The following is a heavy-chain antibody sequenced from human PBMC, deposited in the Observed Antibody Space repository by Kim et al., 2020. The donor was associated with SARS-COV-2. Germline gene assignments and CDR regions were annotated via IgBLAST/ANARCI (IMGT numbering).Heavy chain of an antibody. CDR2: INHSGST. Sequence: SETLSLTCAVSGGSFSAYHWTWIRQPPGKGLEWIGEINHSGSTNYNPSLKSRVTISLDTSKNQFSLKLTSVTAADTAVYYCARLIVDTPMVLVFDIWGQGTMVTVSS. V-gene: IGHV4-34*01. D-gene: IGHD5-18*01. J-gene: IGHJ3*02. CDR3: ARLIVDTPMVLVFDI. CDR1: GGSFSAYH.